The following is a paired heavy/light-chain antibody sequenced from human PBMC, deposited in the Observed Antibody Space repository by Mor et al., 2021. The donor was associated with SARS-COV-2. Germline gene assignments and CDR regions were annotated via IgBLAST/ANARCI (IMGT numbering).Light chain of an antibody. J-gene: IGLJ2*01. V-gene: IGLV3-1*01. CDR3: QTWDNKDVI. CDR2: EDT. CDR1: DLGNRF. Sequence: YELTQPPSVSVSPGQTASITCSGDDLGNRFACWYQQKPGRSPVMVIYEDTKRPSGIPERFSGSNSGNTATLTITGTQAMDEADYYCQTWDNKDVIFGGGTKLTVL.
Heavy chain of an antibody. J-gene: IGHJ2*01. CDR1: GFSLSTSRWS. CDR3: ARIVREVTWSFDV. Sequence: QVTLRESGPALVEPTQTLTLTCTFSGFSLSTSRWSVSWIRQPPGKALEWLAHIDWDDDKYYVPSLKTRLTISKDTSKNQVVLTMTNVDPADTATYFCARIVREVTWSFDVWGRGTLVTVSS. V-gene: IGHV2-70*01. D-gene: IGHD1-26*01. CDR2: IDWDDDK.